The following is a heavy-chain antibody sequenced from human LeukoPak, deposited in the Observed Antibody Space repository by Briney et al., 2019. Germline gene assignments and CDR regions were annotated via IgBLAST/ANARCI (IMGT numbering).Heavy chain of an antibody. CDR3: AKGHWYDSSGSYFDY. CDR1: GFTFSSYE. D-gene: IGHD3-22*01. CDR2: ISWNSGSI. V-gene: IGHV3-9*01. J-gene: IGHJ4*02. Sequence: PGGSLRLSCAASGFTFSSYEMNWVRQAPGKGLEWVSGISWNSGSIGYADSVKGRFTISRDNAKNSLYLQMNSLRAEDTALYYCAKGHWYDSSGSYFDYWGQGTLVTVSS.